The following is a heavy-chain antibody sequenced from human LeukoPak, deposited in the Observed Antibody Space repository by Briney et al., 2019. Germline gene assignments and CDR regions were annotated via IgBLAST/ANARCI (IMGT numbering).Heavy chain of an antibody. J-gene: IGHJ3*02. D-gene: IGHD2/OR15-2a*01. CDR3: ARVSLAFDI. V-gene: IGHV3-30-3*01. Sequence: GGSLRLSCAASGFTFSSYAMHWVRQAPGKGLEWVAVISYDGSNKYYADSVKGRFTISRDNSKNMLYLQMNSLRAEDTAVYYCARVSLAFDIWGQGTMVTVSS. CDR1: GFTFSSYA. CDR2: ISYDGSNK.